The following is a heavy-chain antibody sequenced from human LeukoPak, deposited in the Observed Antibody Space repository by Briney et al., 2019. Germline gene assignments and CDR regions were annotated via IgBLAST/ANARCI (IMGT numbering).Heavy chain of an antibody. CDR1: GCTFSSYA. V-gene: IGHV3-23*01. CDR3: AKDPTYDCWSGYPNYDYYGMDV. J-gene: IGHJ6*02. CDR2: ISGSGGST. D-gene: IGHD3-3*01. Sequence: GSLSLSCAASGCTFSSYAMSWIRQAPGKGLEWVGAISGSGGSTYYADSVKGRFTMSRDNSKNTLYLQMNSLRAEDTAVYYCAKDPTYDCWSGYPNYDYYGMDVWGQGTTVTVSS.